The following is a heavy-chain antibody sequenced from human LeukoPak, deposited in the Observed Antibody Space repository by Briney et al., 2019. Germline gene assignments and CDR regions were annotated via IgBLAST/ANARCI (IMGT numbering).Heavy chain of an antibody. CDR3: GRGQSEAHFGLAVAGMGFDY. CDR1: GFTFSSYW. V-gene: IGHV3-7*01. Sequence: GGSLRLSSAASGFTFSSYWMSWVRQAPGKGLEWVANIKQDGSEKYYVDSVKGRFTISRDNAKNSLYLQMNSLRAEDTAVYYCGRGQSEAHFGLAVAGMGFDYWGQGTLVTVSS. CDR2: IKQDGSEK. J-gene: IGHJ4*02. D-gene: IGHD6-19*01.